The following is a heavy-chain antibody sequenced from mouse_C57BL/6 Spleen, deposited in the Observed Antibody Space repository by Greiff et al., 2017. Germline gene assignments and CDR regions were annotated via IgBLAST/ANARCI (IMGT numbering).Heavy chain of an antibody. CDR2: LYPGDGDT. J-gene: IGHJ3*01. D-gene: IGHD2-4*01. CDR3: ARFDYGWFAY. V-gene: IGHV1-82*01. CDR1: GYAFSSSW. Sequence: VQLQQSGPELVKPGASVKISCKASGYAFSSSWMNWVKQRPGKGLAWIGRLYPGDGDTNYNGKFKGKATLTADKSSSTAYMQLSSLTSEDSAVYFCARFDYGWFAYGGQGTLVTVSA.